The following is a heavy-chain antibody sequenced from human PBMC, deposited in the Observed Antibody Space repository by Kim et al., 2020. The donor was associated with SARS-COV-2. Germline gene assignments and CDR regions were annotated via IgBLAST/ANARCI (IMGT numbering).Heavy chain of an antibody. V-gene: IGHV3-23*01. CDR2: ISGSAGTT. CDR1: GFTFSAYA. CDR3: AKHFGSSGSEFHH. Sequence: GGSLRLSCAASGFTFSAYAMGWVRQAPGKGLEWVSGISGSAGTTYNADSVKGRFIISRDNSKNTLHLQMNSLRAEDKAIYYCAKHFGSSGSEFHHWGQGTLVTVSS. J-gene: IGHJ1*01. D-gene: IGHD3-22*01.